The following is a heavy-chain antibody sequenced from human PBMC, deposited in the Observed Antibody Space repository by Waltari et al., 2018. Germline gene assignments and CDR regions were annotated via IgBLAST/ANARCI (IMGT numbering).Heavy chain of an antibody. CDR1: GFTFSLYW. V-gene: IGHV3-74*01. J-gene: IGHJ4*02. D-gene: IGHD3-16*01. CDR2: IQTDGSNI. Sequence: QLEESGGGLVQPGGSLRLSCAASGFTFSLYWMHWVRQSPGKGRVLVSRIQTDGSNIDYADAVKGRFTISRDNAKNTVYLQMNRLRAEDTAVYYCAAGGGIDFLGQGTLVTVSS. CDR3: AAGGGIDF.